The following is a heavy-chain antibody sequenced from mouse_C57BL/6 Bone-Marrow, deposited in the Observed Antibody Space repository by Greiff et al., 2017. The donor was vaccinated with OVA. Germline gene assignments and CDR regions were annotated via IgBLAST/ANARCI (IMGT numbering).Heavy chain of an antibody. Sequence: EVMLVESGGGLVQPGDSLSLSCAASGFTFTNYYMSWVRQPPGKALEWLAFIRNKPNGSTTEYSASVKGRFTISRDNSQSTAYLQMNALRAEDSAIYYCARYKGRVVMDYFDYWGQGTALTVSS. J-gene: IGHJ2*01. D-gene: IGHD1-1*01. V-gene: IGHV7-3*01. CDR1: GFTFTNYY. CDR3: ARYKGRVVMDYFDY. CDR2: IRNKPNGSTT.